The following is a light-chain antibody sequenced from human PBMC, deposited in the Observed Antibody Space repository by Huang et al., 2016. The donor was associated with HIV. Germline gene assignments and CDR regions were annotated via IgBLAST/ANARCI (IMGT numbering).Light chain of an antibody. CDR3: QQYGSSSYT. Sequence: EIVLTQSPATLSLSPGERATLSCRATQSIRNRYLAWFQQKPGLAPRLLIYDASTRATGIPDRCSGGGSGTDFTLTISRLEPEDFAVYYCQQYGSSSYTFGQGTKLELK. J-gene: IGKJ2*01. V-gene: IGKV3D-20*01. CDR2: DAS. CDR1: QSIRNRY.